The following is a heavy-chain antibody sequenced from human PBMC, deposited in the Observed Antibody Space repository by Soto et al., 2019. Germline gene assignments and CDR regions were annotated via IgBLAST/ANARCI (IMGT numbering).Heavy chain of an antibody. Sequence: GALRLPCAASGFTFSMYWMHWVRQVPGKGPEWVSRINDDGISTNYADSVKGRFTISRDNAKNTLYLQMNALRVEDTAVYYCTRGPRSTSTGTGAFWGQGTLVTVSS. J-gene: IGHJ4*02. V-gene: IGHV3-74*01. CDR1: GFTFSMYW. CDR2: INDDGIST. D-gene: IGHD1-1*01. CDR3: TRGPRSTSTGTGAF.